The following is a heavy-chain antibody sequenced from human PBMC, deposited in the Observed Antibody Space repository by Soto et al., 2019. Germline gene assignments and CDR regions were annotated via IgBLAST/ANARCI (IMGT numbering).Heavy chain of an antibody. CDR2: INPKTGGT. Sequence: ASVKVSCKASGYTFTDYYMHWVRQAPGQGLEWMGCINPKTGGTNYVQKFQGRVTMTRDTSITTAYMELSRLRSDDTAVYYCARDAVGSDYFDSWGQGTLVTVS. D-gene: IGHD1-26*01. J-gene: IGHJ4*02. CDR1: GYTFTDYY. V-gene: IGHV1-2*02. CDR3: ARDAVGSDYFDS.